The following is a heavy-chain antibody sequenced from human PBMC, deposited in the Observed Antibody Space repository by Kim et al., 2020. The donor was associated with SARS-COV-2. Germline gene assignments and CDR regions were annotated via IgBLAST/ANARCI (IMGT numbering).Heavy chain of an antibody. V-gene: IGHV1-18*01. J-gene: IGHJ4*02. Sequence: SAPKRQGRVTMTTDTSTSTAYMELRSLRSDDTAVYYCARDGITGTTKGDYWGQGTLVTVSS. CDR3: ARDGITGTTKGDY. D-gene: IGHD1-7*01.